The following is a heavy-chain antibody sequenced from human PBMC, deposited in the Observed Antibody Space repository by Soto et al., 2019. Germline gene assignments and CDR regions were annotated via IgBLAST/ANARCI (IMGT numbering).Heavy chain of an antibody. J-gene: IGHJ6*02. CDR1: GGSISRSSYY. D-gene: IGHD3-3*01. CDR3: ARLTIFGTYYYYYGMDV. CDR2: IYYSGST. Sequence: PSETLSLTCTVSGGSISRSSYYWGWIRQPPGKGLEWIGSIYYSGSTYYNPSLKSRVTISVDTSKNQFSLKLSSVTAADTAVYYCARLTIFGTYYYYYGMDVWGQGNTVTVS. V-gene: IGHV4-39*01.